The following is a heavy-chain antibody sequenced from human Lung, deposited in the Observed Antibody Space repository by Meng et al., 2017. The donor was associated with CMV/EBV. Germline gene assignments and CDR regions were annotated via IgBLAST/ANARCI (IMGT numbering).Heavy chain of an antibody. Sequence: GSLRLSXTVSDDSISSRSYYWGWIRQPPGKGLEWIGSIYYSGSTYYNPSLKSRVTISVDTSKNQFSLKLSSVTAADTAVYYCARINIASRRAIDYWGQGTLVTVPQ. D-gene: IGHD6-6*01. J-gene: IGHJ4*02. CDR1: DDSISSRSYY. V-gene: IGHV4-39*07. CDR3: ARINIASRRAIDY. CDR2: IYYSGST.